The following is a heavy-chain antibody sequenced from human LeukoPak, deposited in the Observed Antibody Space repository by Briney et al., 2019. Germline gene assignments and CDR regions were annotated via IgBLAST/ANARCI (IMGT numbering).Heavy chain of an antibody. J-gene: IGHJ4*02. CDR3: ALPGVPYYDSSDYSAY. CDR1: GGTFSSYA. D-gene: IGHD3-22*01. V-gene: IGHV1-69*04. CDR2: IIPILSVA. Sequence: ASVKVSCKASGGTFSSYAISWVRQAPGQGLEWMGRIIPILSVANYAQKFQGRVTITADKSTSTAYMELSSLRFEDTAVYYCALPGVPYYDSSDYSAYWGQGTLVTVSA.